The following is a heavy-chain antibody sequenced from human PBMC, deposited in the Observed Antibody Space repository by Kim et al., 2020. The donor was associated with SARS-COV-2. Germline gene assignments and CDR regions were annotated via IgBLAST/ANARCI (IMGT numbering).Heavy chain of an antibody. CDR2: IRSKVNSYAT. CDR3: TREGDYYGMDV. J-gene: IGHJ6*02. Sequence: GGSLRLSCAASGFTFSGSGMHWVRQASGKGLEWVGRIRSKVNSYATAYAASVKGRFTISRDDSKNMAYLQMNSLKTEDTAVYYCTREGDYYGMDVWAKGPRSPSP. CDR1: GFTFSGSG. V-gene: IGHV3-73*01.